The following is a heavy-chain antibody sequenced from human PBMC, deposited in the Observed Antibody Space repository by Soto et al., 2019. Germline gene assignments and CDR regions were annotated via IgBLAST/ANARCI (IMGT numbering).Heavy chain of an antibody. CDR2: ISGIGDKT. Sequence: EVQLVGSGGALVQPGGTLRLSFAASGFTFSSNVIHWVGRAPGKGLQYVSAISGIGDKTHYGDSEKGRFTISRDNSKRTIYLPMDILIPEDMAVYYCARGDLPHWYHDDWGRGTLVTVSA. D-gene: IGHD2-21*02. CDR1: GFTFSSNV. V-gene: IGHV3-64*07. CDR3: ARGDLPHWYHDD. J-gene: IGHJ2*01.